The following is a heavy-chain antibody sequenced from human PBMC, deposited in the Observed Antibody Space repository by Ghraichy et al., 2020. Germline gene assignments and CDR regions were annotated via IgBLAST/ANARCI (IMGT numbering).Heavy chain of an antibody. D-gene: IGHD2-21*02. CDR1: GFTFSSYA. V-gene: IGHV3-23*01. Sequence: GESLNISCAASGFTFSSYAMSWVRQAPGKGLEWVSAISGSGGSTYYADSVKGRFTISRDNSKNTLYLQMNSLRAEDTAVYYCAKDLYIVVVTAILSAFDIWGQGTMVTVSS. CDR3: AKDLYIVVVTAILSAFDI. CDR2: ISGSGGST. J-gene: IGHJ3*02.